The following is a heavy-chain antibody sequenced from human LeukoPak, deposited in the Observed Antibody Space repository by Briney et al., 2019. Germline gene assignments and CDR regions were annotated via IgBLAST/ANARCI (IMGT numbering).Heavy chain of an antibody. CDR3: ARDQWYGGRRGGYYYYYYYMDV. D-gene: IGHD4-23*01. J-gene: IGHJ6*03. V-gene: IGHV1-46*01. CDR2: INPSGGST. Sequence: ASVKVSCKASGYTFTSYYMHWVRQAPGQGLEWMGIINPSGGSTSYAQKFQGRVTMTRAMSTSTVYMELSSLRSEDTAVYYRARDQWYGGRRGGYYYYYYYMDVWGKGTTVTVSS. CDR1: GYTFTSYY.